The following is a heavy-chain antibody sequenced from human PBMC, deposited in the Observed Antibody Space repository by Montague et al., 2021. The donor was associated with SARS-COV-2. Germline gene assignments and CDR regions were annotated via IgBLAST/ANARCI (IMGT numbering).Heavy chain of an antibody. V-gene: IGHV3-48*02. CDR3: ATDLFAFRRSEGRDY. CDR2: NSGDGRTI. J-gene: IGHJ4*02. D-gene: IGHD3-3*02. CDR1: DITFSKYS. Sequence: SLRLSCAASDITFSKYSMNWVRQAPGKGLEWISYNSGDGRTIYADSVRGRFTISRDNAVRSLYVEMTRLRDEDTATYYCATDLFAFRRSEGRDYWGQGTLVTVSS.